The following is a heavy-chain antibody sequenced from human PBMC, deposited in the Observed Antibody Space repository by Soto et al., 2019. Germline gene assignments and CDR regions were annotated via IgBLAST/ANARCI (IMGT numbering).Heavy chain of an antibody. Sequence: SETPSLTCALSGGSISSSNWWSWVRQPPGKGLEWIGEIHHSGSTNYKSSLKSRVTISVDKSKNQFSLKLTSVTAADTAVYYCARNGYSNGWYHFDYWGQGILVT. CDR3: ARNGYSNGWYHFDY. V-gene: IGHV4-4*02. CDR1: GGSISSSNW. J-gene: IGHJ4*02. CDR2: IHHSGST. D-gene: IGHD6-19*01.